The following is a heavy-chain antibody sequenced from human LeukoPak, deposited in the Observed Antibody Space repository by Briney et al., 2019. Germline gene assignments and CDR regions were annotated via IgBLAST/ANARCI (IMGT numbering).Heavy chain of an antibody. CDR2: IIPIFGTA. V-gene: IGHV1-69*01. CDR3: ARAYCSGGSCYPFYYGMDV. J-gene: IGHJ6*04. Sequence: GSSVKVSCKASGGTFSSYAISWVRQAPGQGLEWMGGIIPIFGTANYAQKFQGRVTITADESTSTAYMELSSLRSEETAVYYCARAYCSGGSCYPFYYGMDVWGKGTTVTVSS. D-gene: IGHD2-15*01. CDR1: GGTFSSYA.